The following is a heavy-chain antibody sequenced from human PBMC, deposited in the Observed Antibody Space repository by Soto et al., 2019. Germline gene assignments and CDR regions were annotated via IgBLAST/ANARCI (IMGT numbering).Heavy chain of an antibody. Sequence: QVQLQESGPGLVKPSQTLSLTCTVSGGSISSGDYYWSWIRQPPGKGLEWIGYIFYSGVTYYNPSFKSRVTISVDTSKYQFSLKLRSVTAADTAVYYCARGSGYFYGLDAFDVWGQGTMVTVSS. D-gene: IGHD5-18*01. CDR1: GGSISSGDYY. J-gene: IGHJ3*01. CDR3: ARGSGYFYGLDAFDV. CDR2: IFYSGVT. V-gene: IGHV4-30-4*01.